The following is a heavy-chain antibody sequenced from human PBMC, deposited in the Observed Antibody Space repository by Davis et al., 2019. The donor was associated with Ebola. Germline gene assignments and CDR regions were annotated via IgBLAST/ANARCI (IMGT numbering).Heavy chain of an antibody. CDR2: ISYDGSNK. CDR1: GLTFSSYG. D-gene: IGHD4-17*01. J-gene: IGHJ2*01. CDR3: TRHVPGDFWYFDL. Sequence: GESLKISCAASGLTFSSYGMHWVRQAPGKGLEWVTFISYDGSNKYYADSVKGRFTISRDNSKNTLYLQMNSLRAEDTAMYHCTRHVPGDFWYFDLWGRGTLVTVSA. V-gene: IGHV3-30*03.